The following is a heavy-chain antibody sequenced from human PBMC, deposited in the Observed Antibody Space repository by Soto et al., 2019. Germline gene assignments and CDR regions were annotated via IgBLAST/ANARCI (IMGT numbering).Heavy chain of an antibody. Sequence: EVQLVESGGGLVKPGGSLRLSCAASGFTFHTAWLSWIRQPPGKGLEWVGRIKSNRVGGTTQDAAPVKGRFTISRDDSKNTLYLEMNSLKTEDTAIYYCTTWSLTTYTGAEDQWGQGTLVTVS. CDR2: IKSNRVGGTT. CDR3: TTWSLTTYTGAEDQ. D-gene: IGHD3-22*01. V-gene: IGHV3-15*01. J-gene: IGHJ4*02. CDR1: GFTFHTAW.